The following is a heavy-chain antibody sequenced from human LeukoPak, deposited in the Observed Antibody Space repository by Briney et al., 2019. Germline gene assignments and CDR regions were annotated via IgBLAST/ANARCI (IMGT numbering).Heavy chain of an antibody. CDR3: AKCLRGWYAGTHFDY. Sequence: KPGGSLRLSCAASGFSFSTYSMNWVRQAPGKGLEWVSSISSGGTYIYYTDSVKGRFTISRDNAKNSLYLQMDSLRAEDTAVYYCAKCLRGWYAGTHFDYWGQGTLVTVSS. CDR2: ISSGGTYI. CDR1: GFSFSTYS. D-gene: IGHD6-19*01. J-gene: IGHJ4*02. V-gene: IGHV3-21*04.